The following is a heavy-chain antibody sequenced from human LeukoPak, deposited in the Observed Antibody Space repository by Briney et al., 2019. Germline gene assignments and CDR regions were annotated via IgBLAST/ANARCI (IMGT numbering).Heavy chain of an antibody. Sequence: SETLSLTCTVSGGSISSGGFYWSCIRQLPGKCLEWIGYIYHSGTTYYNPSLQSRLTISVDSSKNQFSLKLSSVTAADTGVYYCARVSGYYPDYWGPGTLVTVSS. CDR3: ARVSGYYPDY. J-gene: IGHJ4*02. CDR1: GGSISSGGFY. V-gene: IGHV4-31*03. D-gene: IGHD3-3*01. CDR2: IYHSGTT.